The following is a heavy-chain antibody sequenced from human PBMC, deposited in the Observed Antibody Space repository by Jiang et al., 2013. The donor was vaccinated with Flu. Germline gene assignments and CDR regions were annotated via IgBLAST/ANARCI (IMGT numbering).Heavy chain of an antibody. J-gene: IGHJ4*02. CDR1: GGSISSYY. CDR3: ARVRTTVTDTDYFDY. V-gene: IGHV4-59*01. CDR2: IYYSGST. Sequence: GLVKPSETLSLTCTVSGGSISSYYWSWIRQPPGKGLEWIGYIYYSGSTNYNPSLKSRVTISVDTSKNQFSLKLSSVTAADTAVYYCARVRTTVTDTDYFDYWGQGTLVTVSS. D-gene: IGHD4-17*01.